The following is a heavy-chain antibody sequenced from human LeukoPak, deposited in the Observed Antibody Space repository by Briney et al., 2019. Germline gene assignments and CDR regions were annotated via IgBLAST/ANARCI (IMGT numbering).Heavy chain of an antibody. J-gene: IGHJ4*02. D-gene: IGHD5-24*01. Sequence: PGRSLRLSCAASGFTFNSYGMHWVRQAPGKGLEWVAVISYDGSNKYYADSVKGRFTISRDNSKNTLYLQMNSLRAEDTAVYYCAKDGRDGYNLVDYWGQGTLVTVSS. V-gene: IGHV3-30*18. CDR1: GFTFNSYG. CDR3: AKDGRDGYNLVDY. CDR2: ISYDGSNK.